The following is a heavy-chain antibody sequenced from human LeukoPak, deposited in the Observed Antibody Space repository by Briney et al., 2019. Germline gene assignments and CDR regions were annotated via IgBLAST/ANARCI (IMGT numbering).Heavy chain of an antibody. J-gene: IGHJ4*02. CDR3: ARARYHTEMTYFRTVYYSDY. D-gene: IGHD3/OR15-3a*01. CDR1: GDSVSSNSAA. CDR2: TYYRSKWYN. V-gene: IGHV6-1*01. Sequence: SQTLSLTCAISGDSVSSNSAAWNWIRQSPSRGLEWLGRTYYRSKWYNDYAVSVKSRITINPDTSKNQFSLQLNSVTPEDTAVYYCARARYHTEMTYFRTVYYSDYWGQGTLVTVSS.